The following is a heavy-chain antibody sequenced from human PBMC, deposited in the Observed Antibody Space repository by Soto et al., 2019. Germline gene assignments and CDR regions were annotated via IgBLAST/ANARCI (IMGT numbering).Heavy chain of an antibody. D-gene: IGHD6-19*01. V-gene: IGHV3-15*07. Sequence: EVQLVESGGGLVKPGGSLRLSCAASGFTFSNAWMNWVRQAPGKGLEWVGRIKSKTDGGTTDYAAPVKGRFTISRDDSKNTLYLQMNSLKPEDTAVYYCTSGLWLVPLAFWGQGTLVTVSS. CDR3: TSGLWLVPLAF. CDR1: GFTFSNAW. J-gene: IGHJ4*02. CDR2: IKSKTDGGTT.